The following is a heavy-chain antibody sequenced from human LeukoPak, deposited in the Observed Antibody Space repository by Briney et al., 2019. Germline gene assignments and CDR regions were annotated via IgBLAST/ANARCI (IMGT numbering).Heavy chain of an antibody. V-gene: IGHV3-30*04. Sequence: GRSLRLSCAASGFTFSSYAVHWVRQAPGKGLEWVAVISYDGSNKYYADSVKGRFTISRDNSKNTLYLQMNSLRAEDTAVYYCARDDRIAAAGTFDYWGQGTLVTVSS. CDR2: ISYDGSNK. CDR1: GFTFSSYA. D-gene: IGHD6-13*01. J-gene: IGHJ4*02. CDR3: ARDDRIAAAGTFDY.